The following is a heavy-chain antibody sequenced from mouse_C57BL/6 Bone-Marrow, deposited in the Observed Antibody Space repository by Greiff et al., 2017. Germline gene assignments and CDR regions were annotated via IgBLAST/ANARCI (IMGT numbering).Heavy chain of an antibody. CDR1: GFNIKDDY. V-gene: IGHV14-4*01. Sequence: VQLQQSGAELVRPGASVKLSCTASGFNIKDDYMHWVKQRPEQGLAWIGWIDPENGDTEYASKFQGNATITADTSSNTAYLQLSSLTSEDTAVYYCTTREDYYGSSYWYFDVWGTGTTVTVSS. CDR3: TTREDYYGSSYWYFDV. J-gene: IGHJ1*03. CDR2: IDPENGDT. D-gene: IGHD1-1*01.